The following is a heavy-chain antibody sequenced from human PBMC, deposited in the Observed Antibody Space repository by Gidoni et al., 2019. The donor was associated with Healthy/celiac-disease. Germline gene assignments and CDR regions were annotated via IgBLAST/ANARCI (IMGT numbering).Heavy chain of an antibody. CDR1: GFTLDDFA. CDR3: AKDSTYYYDSSGYWDY. J-gene: IGHJ4*02. Sequence: EVQLVESVAVLVQHGRSLRLSCAASGFTLDDFAMHWVRQAPGKGLEWFSGISWNSGSIGYADSVKGRFTISRYNAKNSLYLQMNSLRAEDTALYYCAKDSTYYYDSSGYWDYGGQGTLVTVSS. D-gene: IGHD3-22*01. CDR2: ISWNSGSI. V-gene: IGHV3-9*01.